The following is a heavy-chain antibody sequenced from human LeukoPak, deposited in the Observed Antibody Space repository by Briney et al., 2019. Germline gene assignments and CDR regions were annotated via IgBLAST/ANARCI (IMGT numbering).Heavy chain of an antibody. CDR3: ARGRDSSGYQGDY. Sequence: SETLSLTCTVSGGSISSSSYYWGWIRQPPGEGLEWIGSIYYSGSTYYNPSLKSRVTISVDTSKNQFSLKLSSVTAADTAVYYCARGRDSSGYQGDYWGQGTLVTVSS. D-gene: IGHD3-22*01. V-gene: IGHV4-39*01. CDR1: GGSISSSSYY. J-gene: IGHJ4*02. CDR2: IYYSGST.